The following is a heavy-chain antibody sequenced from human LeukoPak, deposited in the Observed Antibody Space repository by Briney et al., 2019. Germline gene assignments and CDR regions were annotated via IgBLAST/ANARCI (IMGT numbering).Heavy chain of an antibody. V-gene: IGHV1-18*01. CDR3: ATAGITIFGVALPADV. J-gene: IGHJ6*04. CDR1: GYTFTSYG. CDR2: SSAFNGNT. Sequence: ASVKVSCKASGYTFTSYGISWGRQAPGQRLEWIGWSSAFNGNTNYLQKSQGRVTMTTTTSPSTAYMELRSLRPDDTAVYYCATAGITIFGVALPADVWGKGTTVTVSS. D-gene: IGHD3-3*01.